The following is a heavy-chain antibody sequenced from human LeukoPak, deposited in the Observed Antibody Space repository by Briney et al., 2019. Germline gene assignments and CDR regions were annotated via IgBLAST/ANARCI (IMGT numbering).Heavy chain of an antibody. J-gene: IGHJ4*02. D-gene: IGHD5-12*01. CDR2: ISGSGGST. V-gene: IGHV3-23*01. CDR1: GFTFSSYA. Sequence: PGGSLRLSCAASGFTFSSYAMSWVRQAPGKGLEWVSAISGSGGSTYYADSVKGRFTISRDNSKNTLYLQMNSLGAEDTAVYYCAKDERWLQSPYFDYWGQGTLVTVSS. CDR3: AKDERWLQSPYFDY.